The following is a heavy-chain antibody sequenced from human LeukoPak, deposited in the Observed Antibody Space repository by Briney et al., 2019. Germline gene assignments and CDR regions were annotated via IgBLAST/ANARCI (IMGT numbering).Heavy chain of an antibody. Sequence: SETLSPTCTVSGDSISSGDYYWSWIRQPPGKGLEWIGYIYYSGSTYYNPSLKSRVTISVETSKNQFSLKLSSVTAAETAVYYCATTGYSRSTRCYVDYWGHGTLVTVSS. V-gene: IGHV4-30-4*08. CDR2: IYYSGST. D-gene: IGHD2-2*01. J-gene: IGHJ4*01. CDR3: ATTGYSRSTRCYVDY. CDR1: GDSISSGDYY.